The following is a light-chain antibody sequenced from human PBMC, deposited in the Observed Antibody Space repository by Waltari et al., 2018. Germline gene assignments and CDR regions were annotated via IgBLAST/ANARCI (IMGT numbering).Light chain of an antibody. CDR3: AAWDDSLNGWV. Sequence: QSVLTQPPSTSGTPGQRVTISCSGSSSNIGRNIVNWYQQLPGSAPKLLIYSNSQRPSGVPDRFSGSKSDTSASLAISGLESDDEADYYCAAWDDSLNGWVFGGGTKLTVL. V-gene: IGLV1-44*01. J-gene: IGLJ3*02. CDR2: SNS. CDR1: SSNIGRNI.